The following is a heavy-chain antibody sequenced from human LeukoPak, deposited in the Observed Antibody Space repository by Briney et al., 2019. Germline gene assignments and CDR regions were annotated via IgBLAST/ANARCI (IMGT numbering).Heavy chain of an antibody. V-gene: IGHV1-18*01. CDR1: VYTFTSYG. CDR3: ARPSRGRGPIHYYYYYMDV. CDR2: ISAYNGNT. D-gene: IGHD2-21*01. J-gene: IGHJ6*03. Sequence: ASVKVTCKASVYTFTSYGISWVRQAPGQGLEWMGWISAYNGNTDYAQKLQGRVTMTTDTSTSTAYMELRSLRSDDTAVYYCARPSRGRGPIHYYYYYMDVWGKGTTVTVSS.